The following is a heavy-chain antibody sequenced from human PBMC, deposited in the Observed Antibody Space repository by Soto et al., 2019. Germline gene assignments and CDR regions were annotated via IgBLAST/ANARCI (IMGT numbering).Heavy chain of an antibody. CDR3: ARDNSFGIQLWYHYFDY. D-gene: IGHD5-18*01. J-gene: IGHJ4*02. Sequence: GGSLRLSCAASGFTFSSYGMHWVRQAPGKGLEWVAVIWYDGSNKYYADSVKGRFTISRDNSKNTLYLQMNSLRAEDTAVYYCARDNSFGIQLWYHYFDYWGQGTLVTVSS. CDR2: IWYDGSNK. V-gene: IGHV3-33*01. CDR1: GFTFSSYG.